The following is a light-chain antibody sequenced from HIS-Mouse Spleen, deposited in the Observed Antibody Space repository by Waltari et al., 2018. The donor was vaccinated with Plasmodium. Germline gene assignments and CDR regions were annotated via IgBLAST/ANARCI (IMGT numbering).Light chain of an antibody. CDR1: QSVSSN. V-gene: IGKV3-15*01. CDR3: QQYNNWSFT. Sequence: EIVMTQSPATLSVSPGERATLSCRASQSVSSNLAWYQQKPGQAPSLLIYGASTRATGIPARFSSSGSGTELTLTISSLQSEDFAVYYYQQYNNWSFTFGPGTKVNNK. CDR2: GAS. J-gene: IGKJ3*01.